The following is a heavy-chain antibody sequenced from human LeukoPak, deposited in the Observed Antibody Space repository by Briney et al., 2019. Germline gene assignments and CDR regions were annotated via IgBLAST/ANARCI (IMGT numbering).Heavy chain of an antibody. D-gene: IGHD3-10*01. Sequence: SETLSLTCTVSGAYFTNYYWIWIRQPPGKGLEWIGFSSYNGNTNYNPSLKSRVTISVDMSKNQFSLRLKSVTAADTAVYYCARGALLWFGAKMEYYFDSWGQGTPLTVSS. CDR2: SSYNGNT. V-gene: IGHV4-59*01. J-gene: IGHJ4*02. CDR3: ARGALLWFGAKMEYYFDS. CDR1: GAYFTNYY.